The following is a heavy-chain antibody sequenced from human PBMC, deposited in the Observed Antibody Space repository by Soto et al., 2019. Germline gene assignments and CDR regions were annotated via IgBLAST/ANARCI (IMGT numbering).Heavy chain of an antibody. J-gene: IGHJ4*02. CDR2: IDPSDSYT. V-gene: IGHV5-10-1*01. CDR1: GYSFTSYW. Sequence: PGESLKISCKGSGYSFTSYWISWVRQMPGKGLEWMGRIDPSDSYTNYSPSFQGHVTISADKSISTAYLQWSSLKASDTAMYYCASETQGYYSSSWYTRRWGQGTLVTVSS. CDR3: ASETQGYYSSSWYTRR. D-gene: IGHD6-13*01.